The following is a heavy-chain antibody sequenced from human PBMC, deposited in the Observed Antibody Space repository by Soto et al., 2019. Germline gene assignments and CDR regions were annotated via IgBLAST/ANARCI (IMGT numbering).Heavy chain of an antibody. Sequence: QVQLVESGRGVVQPGRSLRLSCAASGFTFSSYGMHWVRQAPGKGLEWVAVISYDGSNKYYADSVKGRFTISRDNSKNTLYLQMNSLRAEDTAVYYCATDYCSSTSCGALSSGVDYWGQGTLVTVSS. V-gene: IGHV3-30*03. D-gene: IGHD2-2*01. J-gene: IGHJ4*02. CDR1: GFTFSSYG. CDR3: ATDYCSSTSCGALSSGVDY. CDR2: ISYDGSNK.